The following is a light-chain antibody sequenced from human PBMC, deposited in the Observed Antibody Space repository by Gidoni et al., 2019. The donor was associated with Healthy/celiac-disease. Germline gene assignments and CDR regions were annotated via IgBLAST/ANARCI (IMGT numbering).Light chain of an antibody. CDR3: QQYDNLPPCT. J-gene: IGKJ1*01. V-gene: IGKV1-33*01. CDR1: HDISNY. CDR2: DAS. Sequence: DIQMTQSPSSLSAYVGDRVTITCQASHDISNYLNWYQQKPGKAPKLLIYDASNLEKGVPSRFSGSGSGTDFTFTISSLQPEDIATYYCQQYDNLPPCTFGQGTKVEIK.